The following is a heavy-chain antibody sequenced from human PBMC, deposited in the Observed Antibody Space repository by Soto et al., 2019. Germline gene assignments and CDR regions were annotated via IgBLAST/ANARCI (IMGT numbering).Heavy chain of an antibody. J-gene: IGHJ5*02. Sequence: SVKVSCKASGGTFSSYTISWVRQAPGQGLEWMGRIIPILGIANYAQKFQGRVTITADKSTSTAYMELSSLRSEDTAVYYCAAYFDGIGRFDPWGQGTLVTVSS. CDR1: GGTFSSYT. D-gene: IGHD3-9*01. CDR2: IIPILGIA. CDR3: AAYFDGIGRFDP. V-gene: IGHV1-69*02.